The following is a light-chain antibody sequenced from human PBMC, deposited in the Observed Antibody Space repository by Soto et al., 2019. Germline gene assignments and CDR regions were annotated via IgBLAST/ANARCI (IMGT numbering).Light chain of an antibody. V-gene: IGKV1-6*01. Sequence: AIQIAQSPPSLAASVGDRVTITCPASQASRNYLGLYQQKSGKAPNLLIFGASNLQAGVPVRFSASGSGTNFTLTISNLQPEDFASYYCLQDYTYPWTFGQGTKVDIK. CDR3: LQDYTYPWT. J-gene: IGKJ1*01. CDR1: QASRNY. CDR2: GAS.